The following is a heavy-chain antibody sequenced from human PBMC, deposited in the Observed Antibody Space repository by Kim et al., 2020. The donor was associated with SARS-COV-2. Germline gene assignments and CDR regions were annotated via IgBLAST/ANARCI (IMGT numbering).Heavy chain of an antibody. CDR3: AREGAPWAFGI. CDR1: ELSLSSYW. V-gene: IGHV3-7*05. J-gene: IGHJ3*02. CDR2: INQDGSAI. Sequence: GGSLRLFCAASELSLSSYWMDWVRQAPGKGLEWVANINQDGSAIYYVDSVKGRFTISRDNAKNSLFLQMNSLRAEDTAVYYCAREGAPWAFGIWGQGTMVTVSS.